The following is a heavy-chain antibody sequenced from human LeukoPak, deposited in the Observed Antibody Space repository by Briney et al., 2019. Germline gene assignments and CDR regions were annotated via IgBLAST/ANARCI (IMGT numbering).Heavy chain of an antibody. Sequence: PSETLSLTCTVSGGSISSSSYYWGWIRQPPGKGLEWIGSIYYSGSTYYNPSLKSRVTISVYTSKNQFSLKLSSVTAADTAVYYCASPSGSYYEHSPLDYWGQGTLVTVSS. CDR2: IYYSGST. D-gene: IGHD1-26*01. CDR1: GGSISSSSYY. CDR3: ASPSGSYYEHSPLDY. J-gene: IGHJ4*02. V-gene: IGHV4-39*01.